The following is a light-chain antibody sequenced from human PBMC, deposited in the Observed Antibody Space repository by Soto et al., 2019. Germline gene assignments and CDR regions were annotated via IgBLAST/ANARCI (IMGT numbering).Light chain of an antibody. J-gene: IGKJ1*01. CDR2: GAS. V-gene: IGKV3-20*01. CDR1: QSVSSNF. CDR3: QQYGSSPRT. Sequence: EIVLTQSPGTLSLSPGERATLSCRASQSVSSNFLAWYQQKPGQAPRLLIYGASNRATGIPDRFSGSGSGTDFTLTISRLEPEDFAVFYCQQYGSSPRTFGQGTKVDFK.